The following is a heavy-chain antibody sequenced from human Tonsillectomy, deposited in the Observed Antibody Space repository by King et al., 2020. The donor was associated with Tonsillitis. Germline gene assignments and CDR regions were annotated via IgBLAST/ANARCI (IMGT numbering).Heavy chain of an antibody. V-gene: IGHV1-2*02. D-gene: IGHD2-15*01. Sequence: VQLVQSGTEVKKPGASVKVSCKASGYSFTGYYIHWVRQAPVQGLEWMGWINPYSGDTNSAQSFQGGVTMTRDTSISTAYMELTRLKSDYTAVYYCARGRYCSGGSCYSHFDYWGQGTQVTVSS. CDR3: ARGRYCSGGSCYSHFDY. CDR2: INPYSGDT. CDR1: GYSFTGYY. J-gene: IGHJ4*02.